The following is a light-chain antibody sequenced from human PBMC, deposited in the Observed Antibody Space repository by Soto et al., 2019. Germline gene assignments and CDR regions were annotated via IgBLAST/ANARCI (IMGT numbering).Light chain of an antibody. J-gene: IGLJ1*01. Sequence: QSSLTQPPSASGSPGPSVTLSSTRTRNDIGVYDFVSWYQHHPGKAPRLIIYEVVQRPSGVPDRFSGSKSGNTASLTVSGLQAADEADYFCKSYAGSNTYVFGSGTKVTVL. V-gene: IGLV2-8*01. CDR1: RNDIGVYDF. CDR3: KSYAGSNTYV. CDR2: EVV.